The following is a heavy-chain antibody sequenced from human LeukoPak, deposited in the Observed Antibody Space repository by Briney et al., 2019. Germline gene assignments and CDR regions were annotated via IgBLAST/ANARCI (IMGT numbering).Heavy chain of an antibody. CDR2: ITTGRGET. V-gene: IGHV1-3*03. CDR1: GYTFTDYA. CDR3: ARGPAGGYDFWSGYGVYMDV. Sequence: GASVTVSCKASGYTFTDYALHWVRQAPGQSLEWMGWITTGRGETRYSQEFQHRITFTRDTSASTVYMELSSLRSEDTAVYYCARGPAGGYDFWSGYGVYMDVWGKGTTVTVSS. J-gene: IGHJ6*03. D-gene: IGHD3-3*01.